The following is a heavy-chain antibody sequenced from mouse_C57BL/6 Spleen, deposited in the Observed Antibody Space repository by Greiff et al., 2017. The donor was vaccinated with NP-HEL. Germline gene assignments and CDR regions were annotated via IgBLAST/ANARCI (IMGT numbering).Heavy chain of an antibody. V-gene: IGHV1-52*01. CDR2: IDPSDSET. D-gene: IGHD1-1*01. Sequence: QVQLQQPGAELVRPGSSVKLSCKASGYTFTSYWMHWVKQRPIQGLEWIGNIDPSDSETHYNQKFKDKATLTVDKSSSTAYMQLSSLTSEDSAVYYCARSPFDYGSRYYFDYWGQGTTLTVSS. CDR1: GYTFTSYW. CDR3: ARSPFDYGSRYYFDY. J-gene: IGHJ2*01.